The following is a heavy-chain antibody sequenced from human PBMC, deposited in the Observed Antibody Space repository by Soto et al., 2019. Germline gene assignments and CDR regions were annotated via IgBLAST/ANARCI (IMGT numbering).Heavy chain of an antibody. D-gene: IGHD6-19*01. Sequence: GGSLRLSCAASGFTFSSYAMSWVRQAPGKGLEWVSSISSGSSYIYYADSVKGRFTLSRDNAKNSLYLQMNSLRAEDTAVYYCARGYSSGWYPLDYWGQGTLVTVSS. CDR1: GFTFSSYA. CDR3: ARGYSSGWYPLDY. V-gene: IGHV3-21*01. CDR2: ISSGSSYI. J-gene: IGHJ4*02.